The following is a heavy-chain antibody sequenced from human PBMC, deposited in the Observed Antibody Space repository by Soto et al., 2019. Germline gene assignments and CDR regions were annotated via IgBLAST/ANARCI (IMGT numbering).Heavy chain of an antibody. CDR1: EFSFSSFE. Sequence: DVQLVESGGALVQPGGSLRLSCAASEFSFSSFEMNWVRQAPGRGLEWVSYISGGGSIIYHADSVKGRFIISRDNAKNSLYRQMNGLRAEDTGVYDCARDRRTTSWVVLDYLGQGTVVTVSA. CDR2: ISGGGSII. J-gene: IGHJ4*02. CDR3: ARDRRTTSWVVLDY. D-gene: IGHD4-17*01. V-gene: IGHV3-48*03.